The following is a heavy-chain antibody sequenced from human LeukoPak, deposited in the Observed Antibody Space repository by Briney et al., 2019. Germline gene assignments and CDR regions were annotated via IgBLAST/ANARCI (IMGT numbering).Heavy chain of an antibody. CDR2: FLSIGGGA. D-gene: IGHD2-15*01. CDR1: GATFSTYT. Sequence: SVKVSCKASGATFSTYTISWVRQAPGQGLEWMGGFLSIGGGANDAKKVQGRVTITADESTNTAYIELSSLRSEDTAVYYCARDSHCSGGSCALASWGQGTLVTVSS. V-gene: IGHV1-69*01. CDR3: ARDSHCSGGSCALAS. J-gene: IGHJ4*02.